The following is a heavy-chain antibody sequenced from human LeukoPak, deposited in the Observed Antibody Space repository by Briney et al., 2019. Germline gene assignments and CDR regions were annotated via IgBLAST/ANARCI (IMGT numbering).Heavy chain of an antibody. J-gene: IGHJ6*02. CDR1: GYIFTSHS. V-gene: IGHV1-3*04. D-gene: IGHD5-18*01. CDR2: INTGNGNT. CDR3: ARDRTDTAMVYGMDV. Sequence: ASVKVSCKASGYIFTSHSMHWVRQAPGQRLEWMGWINTGNGNTKYSQKFQGRVTVTRDTSASTAYMELSSLRSEDTAVYYCARDRTDTAMVYGMDVWGQGTTVTVSS.